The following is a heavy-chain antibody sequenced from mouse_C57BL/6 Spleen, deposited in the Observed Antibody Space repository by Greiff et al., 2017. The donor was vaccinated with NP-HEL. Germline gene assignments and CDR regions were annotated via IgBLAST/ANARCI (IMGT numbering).Heavy chain of an antibody. CDR1: GYAFSSSW. CDR3: ARDYYYGSSPGY. V-gene: IGHV1-82*01. J-gene: IGHJ2*01. CDR2: IYPGDGDT. D-gene: IGHD1-1*01. Sequence: VQLQQSGPELVKPGASVKISCKASGYAFSSSWMNWVKQRPGKGLEWIGRIYPGDGDTNYNGKFKGKATLTADKSSSTAYMQLSSLTSEDSAVYFCARDYYYGSSPGYWGQGTTLTVSS.